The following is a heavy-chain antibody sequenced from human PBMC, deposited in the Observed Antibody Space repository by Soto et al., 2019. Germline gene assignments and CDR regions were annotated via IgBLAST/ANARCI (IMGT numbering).Heavy chain of an antibody. CDR1: GYTFTSYA. CDR3: ARDPWNYVSGWFDP. CDR2: INAGNGNT. V-gene: IGHV1-3*01. J-gene: IGHJ5*02. D-gene: IGHD1-7*01. Sequence: ASVKVSCKASGYTFTSYAMLWVRQAPGQRLEWMGWINAGNGNTKYSQKFQGRVTITRDTSASTAYMELSSLRSEDTAVYYCARDPWNYVSGWFDPWGQGTLVTVSS.